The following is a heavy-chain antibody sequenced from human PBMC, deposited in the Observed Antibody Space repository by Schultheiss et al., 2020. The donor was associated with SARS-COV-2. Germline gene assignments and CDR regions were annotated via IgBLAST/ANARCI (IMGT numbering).Heavy chain of an antibody. D-gene: IGHD3-9*01. CDR3: ARGRLVRLLGAFDL. Sequence: SQTISLTCTVSGGSISSGGYYWSWIRQHPGRGLEWIGYIYSSGIKFYNPSLNSRVTMSTDTSKNQFSLKLSSVTAADTAVYYCARGRLVRLLGAFDLWGQGTTVTVSS. V-gene: IGHV4-31*03. J-gene: IGHJ3*01. CDR2: IYSSGIK. CDR1: GGSISSGGYY.